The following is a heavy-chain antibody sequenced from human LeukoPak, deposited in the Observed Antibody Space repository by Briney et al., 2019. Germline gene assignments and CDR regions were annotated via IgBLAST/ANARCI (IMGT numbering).Heavy chain of an antibody. D-gene: IGHD2-21*02. CDR3: ARAAYCGGDCYSFDY. Sequence: GGSLRLSCAASGFTFSSYWMNWVRQAPGKGLEWVSRINSNGSTTTYAGSVKGRFTISRDNAKNTLYLQMNSLGAEDTAVYYCARAAYCGGDCYSFDYWGQGTLVTVSS. J-gene: IGHJ4*02. CDR2: INSNGSTT. CDR1: GFTFSSYW. V-gene: IGHV3-74*01.